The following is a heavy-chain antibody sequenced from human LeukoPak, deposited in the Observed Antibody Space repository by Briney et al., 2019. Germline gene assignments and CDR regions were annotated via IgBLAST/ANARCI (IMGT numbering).Heavy chain of an antibody. CDR3: ARGSSRFDR. CDR2: IYHSGST. CDR1: GYSISSGYY. J-gene: IGHJ4*02. D-gene: IGHD6-13*01. V-gene: IGHV4-38-2*02. Sequence: SETLSLTCTVSGYSISSGYYWGWIRQPPGKGLEWIGSIYHSGSTYYNPSLKSRVTISVDTSKNQFSLKVTSVTAADTAVYYCARGSSRFDRWGQGTLVTVSS.